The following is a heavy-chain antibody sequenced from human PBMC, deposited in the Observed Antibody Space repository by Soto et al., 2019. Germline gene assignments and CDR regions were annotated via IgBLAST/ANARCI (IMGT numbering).Heavy chain of an antibody. CDR3: ASGEARRWTSPDY. D-gene: IGHD6-6*01. V-gene: IGHV3-30-3*01. Sequence: QVQLVESGGGVVQPGGSLRLSCAASGFTFSSYAMHWVRQAPGKGLEWVAVISYDGSNKYYADSVKGRFTISRDNSKNTLYLQMNSLRAEDTAVYYCASGEARRWTSPDYWGQGTLVTVSS. CDR2: ISYDGSNK. J-gene: IGHJ4*02. CDR1: GFTFSSYA.